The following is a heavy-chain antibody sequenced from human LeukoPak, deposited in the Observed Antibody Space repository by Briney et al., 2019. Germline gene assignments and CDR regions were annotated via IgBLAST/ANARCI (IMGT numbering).Heavy chain of an antibody. J-gene: IGHJ6*04. D-gene: IGHD2-2*01. V-gene: IGHV1-18*01. CDR2: ISAYNGNT. CDR1: GYTFSSYG. Sequence: ASVKDSCKASGYTFSSYGISWVRQAPGQGLEWMGWISAYNGNTNYAQKLQGRVTMTTDTSTSTAYMELRSLRSDDTAVYYCARVGAIVVVPAATQEDDWGKGTMVTVSS. CDR3: ARVGAIVVVPAATQEDD.